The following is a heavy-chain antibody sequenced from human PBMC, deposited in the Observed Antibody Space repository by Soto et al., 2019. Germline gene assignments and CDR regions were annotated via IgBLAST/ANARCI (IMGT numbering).Heavy chain of an antibody. Sequence: GGSLRLSCGTSGFTFGNYGMGWVRQAPGKGLEWVSGLSSSGGRTYYADSVKGRFTISRDNSKNTLFLQMNSLRAEDTAVYYCEKVPNSGVVIEYFDYWGEGSLVTVSS. CDR1: GFTFGNYG. CDR3: EKVPNSGVVIEYFDY. D-gene: IGHD3-3*01. J-gene: IGHJ4*02. V-gene: IGHV3-23*01. CDR2: LSSSGGRT.